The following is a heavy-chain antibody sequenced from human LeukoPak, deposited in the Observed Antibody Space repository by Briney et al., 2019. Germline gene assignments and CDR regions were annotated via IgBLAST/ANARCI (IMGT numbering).Heavy chain of an antibody. CDR1: GYTFTGYY. Sequence: ASVKVSCKVSGYTFTGYYMHWVRQAPGQGLEWMGWINPNSGGPNYAQKFQGRVTMTRDTSISTAYMELSRLRSDDTAVYYCARSFRVAKNWFDPWGQGTLVTVSS. CDR2: INPNSGGP. CDR3: ARSFRVAKNWFDP. J-gene: IGHJ5*02. V-gene: IGHV1-2*02. D-gene: IGHD3-3*02.